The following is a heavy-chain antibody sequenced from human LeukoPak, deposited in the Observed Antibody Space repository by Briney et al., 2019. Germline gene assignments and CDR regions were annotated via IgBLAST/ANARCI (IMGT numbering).Heavy chain of an antibody. CDR2: ISSGGGVT. V-gene: IGHV3-48*02. J-gene: IGHJ4*02. CDR3: ARVGVGDWGSVWDH. CDR1: DFSFRTYS. D-gene: IGHD3-16*01. Sequence: GGSLRLSCGASDFSFRTYSMIWARQTPGTGLEWISYISSGGGVTHYAESVKGRFSISRDNAKNSLFLQMNRLKDEDTAVYYRARVGVGDWGSVWDHWGQGVRVTVSS.